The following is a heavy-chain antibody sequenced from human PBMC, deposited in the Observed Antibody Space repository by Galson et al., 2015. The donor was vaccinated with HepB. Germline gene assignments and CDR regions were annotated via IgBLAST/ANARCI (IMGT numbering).Heavy chain of an antibody. J-gene: IGHJ1*01. Sequence: SVKVSCKASGYTFTSYAMNWVRQAPGQGLEWMGWINTNTGNPTYAQGFTGRFVFSLDTSVSTAYLQISSLKAEDTAVYYCARGTPSVTAYEYFQNWGQGTLVTVSS. CDR3: ARGTPSVTAYEYFQN. V-gene: IGHV7-4-1*02. CDR2: INTNTGNP. D-gene: IGHD2-21*02. CDR1: GYTFTSYA.